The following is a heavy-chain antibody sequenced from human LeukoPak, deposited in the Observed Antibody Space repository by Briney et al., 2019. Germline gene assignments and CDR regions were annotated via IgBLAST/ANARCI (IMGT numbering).Heavy chain of an antibody. V-gene: IGHV5-51*01. CDR1: GYSFTTCW. Sequence: GESLKISCKASGYSFTTCWIAWVRQMPGKGLEWMGIIYPGDSDARYSPSFHGQVTISADESIGTAYLQWSSLKASDTAMYYCARRGGGGSAASAKAFDYWGQGTLVTVSS. D-gene: IGHD6-13*01. CDR2: IYPGDSDA. J-gene: IGHJ4*02. CDR3: ARRGGGGSAASAKAFDY.